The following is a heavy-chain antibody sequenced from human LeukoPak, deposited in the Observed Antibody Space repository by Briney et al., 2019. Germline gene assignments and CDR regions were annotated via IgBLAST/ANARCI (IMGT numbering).Heavy chain of an antibody. V-gene: IGHV3-20*04. CDR2: INWNGGST. J-gene: IGHJ4*02. Sequence: PGGSLRLSCAASGFTFDDYGMSWVRQAPGKGLEWVSGINWNGGSTGYADSVKGRFTISRDNAKNSLYLQMNSLRAEDTALYYCPRGDYYGSGSSGGDYWGQGTLVTVSS. CDR1: GFTFDDYG. D-gene: IGHD3-10*01. CDR3: PRGDYYGSGSSGGDY.